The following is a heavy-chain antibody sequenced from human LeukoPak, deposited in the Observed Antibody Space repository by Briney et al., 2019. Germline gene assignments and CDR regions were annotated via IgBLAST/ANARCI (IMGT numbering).Heavy chain of an antibody. D-gene: IGHD2-15*01. J-gene: IGHJ3*02. V-gene: IGHV3-21*01. CDR1: GFTFSSYS. CDR2: IRSSSSYI. Sequence: PGGSLRLSCAASGFTFSSYSMNWVRQAPGKGLEWVSSIRSSSSYIYYADSVKGRFTISRDNAKNSLYLQMNSLRAEDTAVYYCARDPDIVVVAGAFDIWGQGTMATVSS. CDR3: ARDPDIVVVAGAFDI.